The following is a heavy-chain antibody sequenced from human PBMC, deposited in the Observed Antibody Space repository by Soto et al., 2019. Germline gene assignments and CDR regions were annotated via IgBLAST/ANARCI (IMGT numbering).Heavy chain of an antibody. CDR3: ARVIPISWFDP. CDR1: GGSISSGGYS. Sequence: SETLSLTCAVSGGSISSGGYSWSWIRQPPGKGLEWIGYIYHSGSTYYNPSLKSRVTISADRSKNQFSLKLSSVTAADTAVYYCARVIPISWFDPWGQGTLVTAPQ. J-gene: IGHJ5*02. V-gene: IGHV4-30-2*01. D-gene: IGHD3-3*02. CDR2: IYHSGST.